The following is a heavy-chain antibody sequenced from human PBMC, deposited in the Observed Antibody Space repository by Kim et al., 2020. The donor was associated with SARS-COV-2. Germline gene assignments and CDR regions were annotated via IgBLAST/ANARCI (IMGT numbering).Heavy chain of an antibody. J-gene: IGHJ4*02. D-gene: IGHD3-10*01. Sequence: GGSLRLSCAASGFTFSSYAMHWVRPAPGKGLEWVAVISYDGSNKYYADSVKGRFTISRDNSKNTLYLQMNSLRAEDTAVYYCARDIRGYGMFDYWGQGTL. CDR3: ARDIRGYGMFDY. CDR1: GFTFSSYA. CDR2: ISYDGSNK. V-gene: IGHV3-30-3*01.